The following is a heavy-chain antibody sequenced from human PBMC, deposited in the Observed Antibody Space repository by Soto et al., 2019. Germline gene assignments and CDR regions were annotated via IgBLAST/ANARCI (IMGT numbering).Heavy chain of an antibody. Sequence: GSLRLSCTASGFTFGNYAINWVRQAPGKGLEWVGLIRNQTYSGATEYAASMKGRFTISRDDSKNIAYLQRNSLKTEDSAVYYCTRAESPNIAYFFDYWGQGTLVTVSS. V-gene: IGHV3-49*04. CDR3: TRAESPNIAYFFDY. J-gene: IGHJ4*02. CDR2: IRNQTYSGAT. CDR1: GFTFGNYA.